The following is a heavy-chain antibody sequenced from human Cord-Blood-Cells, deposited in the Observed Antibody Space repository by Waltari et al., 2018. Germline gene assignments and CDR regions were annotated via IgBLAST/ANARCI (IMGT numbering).Heavy chain of an antibody. J-gene: IGHJ5*02. V-gene: IGHV4-59*01. CDR3: AREVRDSSSWYLNWFDP. CDR2: IYYSGST. D-gene: IGHD6-13*01. CDR1: GGSISSYY. Sequence: QVQLQESGPGLVKPSETLSLTCTVSGGSISSYYWSWIRQPPGKGLEWIGYIYYSGSTNYNPSLKSRVTISVDTSNNLFSLRLSTGTAADTAGYYWAREVRDSSSWYLNWFDPWGQGTLVTVSS.